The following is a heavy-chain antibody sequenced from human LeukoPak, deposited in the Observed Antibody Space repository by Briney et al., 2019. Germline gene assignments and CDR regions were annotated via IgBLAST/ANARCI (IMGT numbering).Heavy chain of an antibody. D-gene: IGHD3-22*01. J-gene: IGHJ3*02. CDR2: IWYDGSNK. V-gene: IGHV3-33*01. CDR1: GFTFSSYG. CDR3: ARENIIVVVYDAFDI. Sequence: GTSLRLSCAASGFTFSSYGMHWVRQSPGKGLEWVAVIWYDGSNKYYADSVKGRFTISRDNSKNTLHLQMNSLRAEDTAVYYCARENIIVVVYDAFDIWGQGTMVTVSS.